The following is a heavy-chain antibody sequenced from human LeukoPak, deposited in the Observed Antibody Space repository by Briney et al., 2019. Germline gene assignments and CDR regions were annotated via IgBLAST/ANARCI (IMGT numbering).Heavy chain of an antibody. CDR2: IYYSGST. CDR1: GGSINSYY. D-gene: IGHD1-1*01. CDR3: ARHGNNWFVDY. Sequence: PSETLSLTCTVSGGSINSYYWNWIRQPPGKGLEWIGYIYYSGSTNYNPSLKSRVTISIDTSKKQFSLKLSSVTAADTAVYYCARHGNNWFVDYWGQGTLDTVSP. V-gene: IGHV4-59*01. J-gene: IGHJ4*02.